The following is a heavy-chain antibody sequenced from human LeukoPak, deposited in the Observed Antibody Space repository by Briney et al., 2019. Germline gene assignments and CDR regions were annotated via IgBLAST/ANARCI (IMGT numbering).Heavy chain of an antibody. J-gene: IGHJ6*02. CDR1: GGSISSYY. Sequence: SETLSLTCTVSGGSISSYYWSWIRQPAGKGLEWIGRIYTSGSTNYNPSLKSRVTMSVDTSKNQFSLKLSSVTAADTAVYYCARHEESGYSYGYYYGMDVWGQGTTVTVSS. D-gene: IGHD5-18*01. CDR3: ARHEESGYSYGYYYGMDV. CDR2: IYTSGST. V-gene: IGHV4-4*07.